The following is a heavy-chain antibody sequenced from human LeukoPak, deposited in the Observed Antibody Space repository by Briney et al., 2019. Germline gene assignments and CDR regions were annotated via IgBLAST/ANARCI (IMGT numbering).Heavy chain of an antibody. CDR1: GFTFSSYG. J-gene: IGHJ4*02. CDR3: AKDYVVGSIDY. CDR2: INGLNGGT. Sequence: GGSLRLSCAASGFTFSSYGMSWVRQAPGKGLEWVSSINGLNGGTYYADSVRGRFTISRDNSKNTLFLQMNSLRAEDSAVYYCAKDYVVGSIDYWGQGTLVTVSS. V-gene: IGHV3-23*01. D-gene: IGHD2-21*01.